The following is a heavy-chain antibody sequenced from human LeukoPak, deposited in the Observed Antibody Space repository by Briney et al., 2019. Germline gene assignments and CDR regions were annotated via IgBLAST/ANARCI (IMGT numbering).Heavy chain of an antibody. J-gene: IGHJ6*03. CDR1: GFTFSSYS. V-gene: IGHV3-48*01. D-gene: IGHD2-2*01. CDR3: ARDAVVPEAAARGYYYYYMDV. Sequence: GGSLRLSCAASGFTFSSYSMNWVRQAPGKGLEWVSYISSDSSTKYYADSVKGRFAISRDNAKNSLYLQMNSLRAEDTAVYYCARDAVVPEAAARGYYYYYMDVWGKGTTVTVSS. CDR2: ISSDSSTK.